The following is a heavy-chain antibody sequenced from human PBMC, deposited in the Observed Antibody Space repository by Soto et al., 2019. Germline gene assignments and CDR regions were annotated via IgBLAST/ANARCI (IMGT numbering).Heavy chain of an antibody. D-gene: IGHD2-2*01. V-gene: IGHV4-34*01. CDR2: INHSGST. CDR3: ARVLRIVVVPAATYYYYYMDV. Sequence: PSETLSLTCAVYGGSFSGYYWSWIRQPPGKGLEWIGEINHSGSTNYNPSLKGRVTISVDTSKNQFSLKLSSVTAADTAVYYCARVLRIVVVPAATYYYYYMDVWGKGTTVTVSS. CDR1: GGSFSGYY. J-gene: IGHJ6*03.